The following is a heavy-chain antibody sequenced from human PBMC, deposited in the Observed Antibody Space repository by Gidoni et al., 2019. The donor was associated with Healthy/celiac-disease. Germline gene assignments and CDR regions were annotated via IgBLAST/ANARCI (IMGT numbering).Heavy chain of an antibody. CDR2: INHSGST. CDR3: ARVGYSYGYTGNYYYYGMDV. CDR1: GGSFSGYD. J-gene: IGHJ6*02. D-gene: IGHD5-18*01. V-gene: IGHV4-34*01. Sequence: QVQLQQWGAGLLKPSETLSLTCAVYGGSFSGYDWSWIRQPPGKGLEWIGEINHSGSTNYNPSLKSRVTISVDTSKNQFSLKLSSVTAADTAVYYCARVGYSYGYTGNYYYYGMDVWGQGTTVTVSS.